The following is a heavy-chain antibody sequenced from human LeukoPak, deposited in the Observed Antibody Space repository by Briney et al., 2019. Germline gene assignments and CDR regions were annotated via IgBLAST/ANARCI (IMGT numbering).Heavy chain of an antibody. Sequence: ASVKVSCKASGYTFTSYGISCVRQAPGQGLEWMRWISAYNGNTNYAQKLQGRVTMTTDTSTSTAYMELRSLRSDDTAVYYCARGLKITIFGVVSQDWFDPWGQGTLVTVSS. CDR3: ARGLKITIFGVVSQDWFDP. J-gene: IGHJ5*02. V-gene: IGHV1-18*01. CDR1: GYTFTSYG. CDR2: ISAYNGNT. D-gene: IGHD3-3*01.